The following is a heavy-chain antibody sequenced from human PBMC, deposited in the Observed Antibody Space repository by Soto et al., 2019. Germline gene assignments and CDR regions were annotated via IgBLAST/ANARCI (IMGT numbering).Heavy chain of an antibody. CDR3: TRGPRPISTGTGAY. Sequence: GGSLRLSCAASGFIFKMYWMHWVRQSPGKGLVWTSRIYNDGTYSDYADSVRGRFTISRDNVNDTLYLQMNNLRAEDSGLYYCTRGPRPISTGTGAYWGQGTQVTVSS. D-gene: IGHD3-10*01. CDR1: GFIFKMYW. J-gene: IGHJ4*02. CDR2: IYNDGTYS. V-gene: IGHV3-74*01.